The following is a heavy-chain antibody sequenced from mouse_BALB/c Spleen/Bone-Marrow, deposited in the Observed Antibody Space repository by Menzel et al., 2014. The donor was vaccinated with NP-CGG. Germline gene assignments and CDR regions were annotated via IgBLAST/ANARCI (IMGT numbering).Heavy chain of an antibody. D-gene: IGHD4-1*01. CDR3: ARSNWIYYFDY. CDR2: ISSGSSTI. J-gene: IGHJ2*01. CDR1: GFTFSSFG. Sequence: EVMLVESGGGLVRPGGSRKLSCAASGFTFSSFGMHWVRQAPEKGLEWVAYISSGSSTIYYADTVKGRFTISRDNPKNTLFLQMTSLRSEDTAMYYCARSNWIYYFDYWGQGTTLTVSS. V-gene: IGHV5-17*02.